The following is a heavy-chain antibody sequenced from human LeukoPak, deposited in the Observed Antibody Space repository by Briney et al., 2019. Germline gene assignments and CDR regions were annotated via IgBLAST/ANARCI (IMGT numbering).Heavy chain of an antibody. D-gene: IGHD4-17*01. V-gene: IGHV4-59*01. J-gene: IGHJ4*02. CDR3: AGVDGDYAFDY. CDR2: IYYTGST. Sequence: SETLSLTCTVSDGSISSYYWSWIRQPPGKGLEWIGYIYYTGSTNHNPSLKSRVTISVDMSKNQFSLKLSSVTAADTAVYYCAGVDGDYAFDYWGQGTLVTVSS. CDR1: DGSISSYY.